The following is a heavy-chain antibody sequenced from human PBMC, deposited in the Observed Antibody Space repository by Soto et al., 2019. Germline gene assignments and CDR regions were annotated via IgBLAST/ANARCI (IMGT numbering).Heavy chain of an antibody. CDR1: GFVFNMYG. Sequence: QMKLVESGGGVVQPGRSLRLSCAASGFVFNMYGMHWVRQAPGKGLESVGVIGHDGSGTYYADALKGRFTISRDNSKNSLLLQMDRLTVEDTAVYYCVRDPVALRNRVRVGYSHRWGRGTQGTVSP. D-gene: IGHD2-21*01. V-gene: IGHV3-33*01. CDR3: VRDPVALRNRVRVGYSHR. J-gene: IGHJ2*01. CDR2: IGHDGSGT.